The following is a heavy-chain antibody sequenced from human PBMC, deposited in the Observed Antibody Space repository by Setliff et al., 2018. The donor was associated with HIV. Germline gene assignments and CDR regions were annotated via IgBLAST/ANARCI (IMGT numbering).Heavy chain of an antibody. J-gene: IGHJ6*02. CDR1: GGSLSGYH. CDR3: ARHDASYYKWNDEVIWNHYGLDV. Sequence: SETLSLTCGVYGGSLSGYHWSWIHLPPGKGLEWIGEINYSGSTNYNPSLTSRVIISVDTSKNQFPVKLNSVTAADTAVYYCARHDASYYKWNDEVIWNHYGLDVWGQGTTVTVSS. CDR2: INYSGST. V-gene: IGHV4-34*01. D-gene: IGHD1-20*01.